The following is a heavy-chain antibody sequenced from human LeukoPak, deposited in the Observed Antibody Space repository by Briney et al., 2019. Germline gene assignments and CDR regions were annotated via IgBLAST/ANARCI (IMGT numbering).Heavy chain of an antibody. CDR2: ISNDGSNE. J-gene: IGHJ4*02. D-gene: IGHD4-17*01. V-gene: IGHV3-30-3*01. Sequence: PGGSLRLSCAASGFPFTRCAVHWVRQAPGKGLEWVAVISNDGSNEYYADSVKGRFTISRDNAKNSLYLQMNSLRDEDTAVYYCASAHYGDYDDYWGQGTLVTVSS. CDR1: GFPFTRCA. CDR3: ASAHYGDYDDY.